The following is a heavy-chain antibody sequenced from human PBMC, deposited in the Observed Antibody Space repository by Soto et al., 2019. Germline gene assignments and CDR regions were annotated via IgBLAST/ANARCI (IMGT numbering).Heavy chain of an antibody. CDR3: ATARHCSSAACPAAE. CDR1: GFPFSTSG. Sequence: EVQLFESGGGLVQPGGSLILSCAASGFPFSTSGILWVRQPPGEGLEWVSAIGPTANTNYRDSVKGRFTISRDNSRNTVFLQMRALRPEDTALYYCATARHCSSAACPAAEWGQGTLITVSS. V-gene: IGHV3-23*05. J-gene: IGHJ4*02. D-gene: IGHD2-2*01. CDR2: IGPTANT.